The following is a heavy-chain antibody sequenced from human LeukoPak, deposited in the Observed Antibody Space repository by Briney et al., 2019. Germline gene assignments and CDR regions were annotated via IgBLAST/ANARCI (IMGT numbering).Heavy chain of an antibody. CDR1: GGTFSSYA. Sequence: SVKVSCKASGGTFSSYAISWVRQAPGQGLEWMGGIIPIFGTANYAQKFQGRVTMTRDTSTSTVYMELSSLRSEDTAVYYCARETQGYCSGGSCEYFQHWGQGTLVTVSS. J-gene: IGHJ1*01. CDR2: IIPIFGTA. D-gene: IGHD2-15*01. V-gene: IGHV1-69*05. CDR3: ARETQGYCSGGSCEYFQH.